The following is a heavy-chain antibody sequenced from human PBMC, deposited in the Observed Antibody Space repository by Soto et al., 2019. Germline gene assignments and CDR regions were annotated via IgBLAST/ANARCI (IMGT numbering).Heavy chain of an antibody. D-gene: IGHD4-17*01. Sequence: QITLKESGPTLVKPTQTLTLTCTFSGFSLSTSGVGVGWIRQPPGKALEWLALIYWDDDKRYSPSLKSRLTLXNXXPKNPVVLTMTNMDPVDTPTYYCAHRRYPDHGDVSWGQGTLVTVSS. V-gene: IGHV2-5*02. J-gene: IGHJ5*02. CDR2: IYWDDDK. CDR3: AHRRYPDHGDVS. CDR1: GFSLSTSGVG.